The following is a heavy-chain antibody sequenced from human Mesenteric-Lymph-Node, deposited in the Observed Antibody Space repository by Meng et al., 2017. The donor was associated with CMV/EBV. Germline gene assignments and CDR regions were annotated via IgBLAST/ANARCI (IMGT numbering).Heavy chain of an antibody. J-gene: IGHJ6*02. CDR3: ARGFCTPTKCSIGTMDV. Sequence: GESLKISCAASGFTVSNSYMSWVRQAPGEGPEWVSTIYRGGNTYYADSVEGRFSISRDSSENTLYLQLNSLRADDTAVYYCARGFCTPTKCSIGTMDVWGQGTTVTVSS. D-gene: IGHD2-8*01. CDR2: IYRGGNT. CDR1: GFTVSNSY. V-gene: IGHV3-53*01.